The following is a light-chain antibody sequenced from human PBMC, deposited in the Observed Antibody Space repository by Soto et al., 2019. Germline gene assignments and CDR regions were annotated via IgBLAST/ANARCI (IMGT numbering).Light chain of an antibody. Sequence: AMRVTQCPSSRSAWLGDGGTSACWASQGIRNDLSWYQQKKGKAPKLLIYAASSLHSGVPSRFSGSGYGTDFNLTIRSLQPEDFATYYCLQDYSFPRTFGGGTKVDIK. CDR3: LQDYSFPRT. J-gene: IGKJ4*01. V-gene: IGKV1-6*01. CDR1: QGIRND. CDR2: AAS.